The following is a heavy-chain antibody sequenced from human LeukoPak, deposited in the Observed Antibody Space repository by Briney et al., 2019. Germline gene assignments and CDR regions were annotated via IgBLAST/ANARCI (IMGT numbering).Heavy chain of an antibody. J-gene: IGHJ4*02. D-gene: IGHD6-19*01. Sequence: PGGSLRLSCAASGFTFSSYDMHWVRQATGKGLEWVSAIGTAGDTYYPGSVRGRFTISRENAKNSLYLQMNSLRAGDTAVYYYARGLYSSGHFDYWGQGTLVTVSS. CDR3: ARGLYSSGHFDY. CDR1: GFTFSSYD. CDR2: IGTAGDT. V-gene: IGHV3-13*01.